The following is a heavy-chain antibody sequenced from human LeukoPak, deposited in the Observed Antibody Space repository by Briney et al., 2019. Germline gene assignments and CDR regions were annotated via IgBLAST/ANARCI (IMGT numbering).Heavy chain of an antibody. J-gene: IGHJ5*02. Sequence: SQTLSLTCAISGDSVSRSNTAWNWIRQSPSRALEWLGRTYYRSKWYSNYALSVKSRITINPDTSRNQFSLQLNSMTPEDTAVYYCARDGITGKGSFDPWGQGTLVTVSS. V-gene: IGHV6-1*01. CDR2: TYYRSKWYS. D-gene: IGHD1-20*01. CDR3: ARDGITGKGSFDP. CDR1: GDSVSRSNTA.